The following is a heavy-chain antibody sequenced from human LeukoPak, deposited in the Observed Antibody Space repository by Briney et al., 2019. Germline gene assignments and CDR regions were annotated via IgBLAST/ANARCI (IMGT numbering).Heavy chain of an antibody. CDR1: GFTFSSYA. CDR3: ARSAAAGRIVATFDY. J-gene: IGHJ4*02. D-gene: IGHD5-12*01. Sequence: GRSLRLSCAASGFTFSSYAMHWVRQAPGKGLEWVAIISYDGSNKYYADSVKGRFTISRDKSKNTLYLQMNSLRGEDTAVYYCARSAAAGRIVATFDYWGQGTLVTVSS. V-gene: IGHV3-30*04. CDR2: ISYDGSNK.